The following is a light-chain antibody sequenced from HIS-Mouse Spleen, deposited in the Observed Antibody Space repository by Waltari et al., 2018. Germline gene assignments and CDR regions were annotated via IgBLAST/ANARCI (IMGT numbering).Light chain of an antibody. J-gene: IGLJ2*01. CDR3: QVWDSSTVV. CDR2: RDS. Sequence: SYELTQPLSVSVALGQTARITCGGNNIGSKHVHWYQQKPGQAPGLVIYRDSNRPSGIAERFSGSNSGNTATLTISRAQAGDEADYYCQVWDSSTVVFGGGTKLTVL. CDR1: NIGSKH. V-gene: IGLV3-9*01.